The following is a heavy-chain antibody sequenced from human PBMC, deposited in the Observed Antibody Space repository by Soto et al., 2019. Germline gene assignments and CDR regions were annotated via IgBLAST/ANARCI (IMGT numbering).Heavy chain of an antibody. Sequence: PSETLSLTCAVSGGSISSSNWWSWVRQPPGKGLEWIGEIYHSGSTNYNPSLKSRVTISVDKSKNQFSLKLSSVTAADTAVYYCVRATEYSGSYWGGPPRAEYFQHWGQGTLVTVSS. CDR3: VRATEYSGSYWGGPPRAEYFQH. CDR1: GGSISSSNW. D-gene: IGHD1-26*01. CDR2: IYHSGST. V-gene: IGHV4-4*02. J-gene: IGHJ1*01.